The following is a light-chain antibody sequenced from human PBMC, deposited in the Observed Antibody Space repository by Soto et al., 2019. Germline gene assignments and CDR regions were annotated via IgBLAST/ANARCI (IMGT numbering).Light chain of an antibody. CDR1: QTTSGW. CDR2: KAS. Sequence: DIQMTQSPSTLSASVGDRVTITCRASQTTSGWLAWYQQKPGKAPKLLLYKASILESGVPSRFSGSRSGTEFTLTISTLQPDDFATYYCQQCDTYPLTFGGGTKVEI. J-gene: IGKJ4*01. V-gene: IGKV1-5*03. CDR3: QQCDTYPLT.